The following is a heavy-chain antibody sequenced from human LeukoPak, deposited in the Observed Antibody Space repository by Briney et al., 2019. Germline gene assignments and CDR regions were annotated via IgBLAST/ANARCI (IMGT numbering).Heavy chain of an antibody. V-gene: IGHV3-30*04. D-gene: IGHD1-14*01. CDR2: ISYDGSNK. Sequence: GGSLRLSCAASGFTFSSYAMHWVRQAPGKGLEWVAVISYDGSNKYYADSVKGRFTISRDNSKNTLYLQMNSLRAEDTAVYYCARDLNHPHIGRWFDYWGQGTLVTVSS. J-gene: IGHJ4*02. CDR1: GFTFSSYA. CDR3: ARDLNHPHIGRWFDY.